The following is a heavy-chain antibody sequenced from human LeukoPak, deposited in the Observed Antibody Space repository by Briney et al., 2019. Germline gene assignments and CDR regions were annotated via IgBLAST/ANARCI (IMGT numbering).Heavy chain of an antibody. CDR1: GFTFSSYG. CDR3: AKDTNFRGVIFDAFDI. CDR2: ISYDGSNK. V-gene: IGHV3-30*18. J-gene: IGHJ3*02. Sequence: PGGSLRLSCAASGFTFSSYGMHWVRQAPGKGLEWVAVISYDGSNKYYADSVKGRFTISRDNSKNTLYLQMNSLRAEDTAVYYCAKDTNFRGVIFDAFDIWGQGTMVTVSS. D-gene: IGHD3-10*01.